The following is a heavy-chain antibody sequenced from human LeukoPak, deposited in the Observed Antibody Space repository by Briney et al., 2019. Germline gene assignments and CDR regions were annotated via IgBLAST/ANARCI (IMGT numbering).Heavy chain of an antibody. CDR3: ARPKLGIDAFDI. V-gene: IGHV4-59*08. J-gene: IGHJ3*02. CDR2: IYYSGST. Sequence: SETLSLTCTVSGGSISSYYWSWIRQPPGKGLEWIGYIYYSGSTNYNPSLKCRVTISVDTSKNQFSLKLSSVTAADTAVYYCARPKLGIDAFDIWGQGTMVTVSS. D-gene: IGHD7-27*01. CDR1: GGSISSYY.